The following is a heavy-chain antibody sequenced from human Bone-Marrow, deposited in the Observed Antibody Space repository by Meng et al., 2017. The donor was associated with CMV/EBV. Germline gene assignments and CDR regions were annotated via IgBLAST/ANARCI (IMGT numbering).Heavy chain of an antibody. V-gene: IGHV1-69*05. Sequence: SVKVSCKASGGTFNKYAISWVRQAPGQGLEWMGGIIPDLSKATYTQKFEDRVTITTDESTSTAYMELSSLRSEDTAVYYCAREPIKSVVVPAAVYGMDVWGQGTTVTVSS. CDR2: IIPDLSKA. CDR3: AREPIKSVVVPAAVYGMDV. D-gene: IGHD2-2*01. CDR1: GGTFNKYA. J-gene: IGHJ6*02.